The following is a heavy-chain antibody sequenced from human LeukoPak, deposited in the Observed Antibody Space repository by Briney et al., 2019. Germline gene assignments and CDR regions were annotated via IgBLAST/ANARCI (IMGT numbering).Heavy chain of an antibody. J-gene: IGHJ3*02. Sequence: GGSLRLSCAASGFTFDDYAMHWVRQAPGKGLEWVSGISWNSGSIGYADSVKGRFTISRDNAKNSLYLQMNSLRAEDTALYYCARAVAGTPNDFDIWGQGTMVTVSS. CDR3: ARAVAGTPNDFDI. CDR2: ISWNSGSI. V-gene: IGHV3-9*01. CDR1: GFTFDDYA. D-gene: IGHD6-19*01.